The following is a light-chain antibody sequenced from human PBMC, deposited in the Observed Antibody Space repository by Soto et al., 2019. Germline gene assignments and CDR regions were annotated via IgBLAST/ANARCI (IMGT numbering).Light chain of an antibody. CDR3: QSYDSSLTVV. CDR2: EVS. Sequence: QSALTQPASVSGSPGQSITISCTGTSSDVGGYNYVSWYQHHPVKAPKLLIYEVSNRPSGVSDRFSGSRSGNTASLTISGLQAEDESEYFCQSYDSSLTVVFGGGTKLTVL. V-gene: IGLV2-14*01. J-gene: IGLJ2*01. CDR1: SSDVGGYNY.